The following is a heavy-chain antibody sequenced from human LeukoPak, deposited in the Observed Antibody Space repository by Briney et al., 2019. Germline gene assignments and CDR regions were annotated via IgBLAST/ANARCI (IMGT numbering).Heavy chain of an antibody. CDR1: GFTFSDYW. J-gene: IGHJ4*02. Sequence: GGSLRLSCAASGFTFSDYWMQWVRQAPGKGLVWVSHINNDGTDTKYADSVKGRFTISRDNARNTLYLQMNTLRAEDTAVYYCTRDFYGIDSWGQGTLVTVSS. D-gene: IGHD2/OR15-2a*01. CDR3: TRDFYGIDS. CDR2: INNDGTDT. V-gene: IGHV3-74*01.